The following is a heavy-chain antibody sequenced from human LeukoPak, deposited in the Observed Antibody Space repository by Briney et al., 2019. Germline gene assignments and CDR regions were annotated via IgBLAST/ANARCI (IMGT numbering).Heavy chain of an antibody. D-gene: IGHD2-21*02. CDR3: ARVGPAYCGGDCYPPFDY. V-gene: IGHV1-18*01. CDR1: GYTFTSYG. CDR2: ISAYNGNT. J-gene: IGHJ4*02. Sequence: ASVKVSCKASGYTFTSYGMSWVRQAPGQGLEWMGWISAYNGNTNYAQKLQGRVTMTTDTSTSTAYMELRSLRSDDTAVYNCARVGPAYCGGDCYPPFDYWGQGTLVTVSS.